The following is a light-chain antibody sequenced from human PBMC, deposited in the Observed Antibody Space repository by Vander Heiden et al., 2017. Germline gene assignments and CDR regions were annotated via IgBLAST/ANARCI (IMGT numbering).Light chain of an antibody. J-gene: IGKJ1*01. Sequence: EIVLTQSPGTLSLSPGERATLSCRASQSVSSSSLAWYQQKPGQAPRLLIYGASSRATGIPDRFSGSGSGTDFTLTISRLEPEDFAVYYCQQDGSSPWTFGQGTKVEIK. CDR2: GAS. CDR3: QQDGSSPWT. V-gene: IGKV3-20*01. CDR1: QSVSSSS.